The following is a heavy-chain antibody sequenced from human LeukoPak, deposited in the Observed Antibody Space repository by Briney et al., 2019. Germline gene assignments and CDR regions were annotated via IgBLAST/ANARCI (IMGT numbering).Heavy chain of an antibody. CDR3: AREKDVDTAMDI. CDR1: GGSFSGYY. CDR2: INHSGST. D-gene: IGHD5-18*01. V-gene: IGHV4-34*01. J-gene: IGHJ4*02. Sequence: PSETLSLTCAVYGGSFSGYYWSWIRQPPGKGLEWIGEINHSGSTNYNPSLKSRVTISVDTSKNQFSLKLSSVTAADTAVYYCAREKDVDTAMDIWGQGTLVTVSS.